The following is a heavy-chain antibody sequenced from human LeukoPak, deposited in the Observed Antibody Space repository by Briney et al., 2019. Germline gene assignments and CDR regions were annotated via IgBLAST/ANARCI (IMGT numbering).Heavy chain of an antibody. D-gene: IGHD3-3*01. CDR2: IYYSGST. CDR1: GGSISSYY. V-gene: IGHV4-59*08. CDR3: AKAPTFFGVVITHFDY. J-gene: IGHJ4*02. Sequence: SETLSLTCTVSGGSISSYYWSWIRQPPGKGLEWIGYIYYSGSTNYNPSLKSRVTISVDTSKNQFSLKLSSVTAADTAVYYCAKAPTFFGVVITHFDYWGQGTLVTVSS.